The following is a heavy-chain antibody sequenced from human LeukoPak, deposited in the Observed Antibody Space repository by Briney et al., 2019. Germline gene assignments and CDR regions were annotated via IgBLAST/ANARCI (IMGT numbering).Heavy chain of an antibody. CDR2: IWYDGSNK. Sequence: PERSLRLSCAASGFTFRSYGMHWVRQAPGKGLEWVAVIWYDGSNKYYADSVKGRFTISRDNSKNTLYLQMNSLRAEDTAVYYCARAGGSIAAAYFDYWGQGTLVTVSS. CDR3: ARAGGSIAAAYFDY. J-gene: IGHJ4*02. D-gene: IGHD6-13*01. V-gene: IGHV3-33*08. CDR1: GFTFRSYG.